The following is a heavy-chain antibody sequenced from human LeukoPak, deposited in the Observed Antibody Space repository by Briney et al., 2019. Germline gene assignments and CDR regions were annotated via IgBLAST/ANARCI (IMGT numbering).Heavy chain of an antibody. CDR3: ARNNGMDV. CDR1: GFALSSHW. V-gene: IGHV3-7*03. J-gene: IGHJ6*02. Sequence: GGSLRLSCAASGFALSSHWMTWVRQVPGRGPEWVANVNRDGSETYYLDSVKGRFTISKDNAKNSLYLQMNSLRAEDTALYHCARNNGMDVWGQGTTVIVFS. CDR2: VNRDGSET.